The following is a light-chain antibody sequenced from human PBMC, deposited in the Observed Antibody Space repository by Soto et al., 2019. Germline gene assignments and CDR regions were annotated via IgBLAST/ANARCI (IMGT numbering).Light chain of an antibody. CDR3: SSYASSSTYV. CDR1: SSDVGGYNY. J-gene: IGLJ1*01. CDR2: EVS. Sequence: QSALTQPASVSGSPGQSITISCTGTSSDVGGYNYVSWYQQHPGKAPKLMSYEVSNRPSGVANRFSGSKSGNTASLTRSGLQAEDEDDYYCSSYASSSTYVFCTRTKVNVL. V-gene: IGLV2-14*01.